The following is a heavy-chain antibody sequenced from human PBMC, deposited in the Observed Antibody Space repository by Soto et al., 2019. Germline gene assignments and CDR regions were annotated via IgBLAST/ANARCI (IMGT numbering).Heavy chain of an antibody. V-gene: IGHV3-48*03. J-gene: IGHJ1*01. CDR1: GFTLSSYA. CDR3: ARGNSPVNVY. CDR2: ITTSGSTI. Sequence: XGSLRLSCAASGFTLSSYAMNWVRQAPGKGLEWVSYITTSGSTIYYADSVKGRFTISRDNAKNLLYLQMNSLRAEDTAVYYCARGNSPVNVYWGQGALVTVSS. D-gene: IGHD3-16*02.